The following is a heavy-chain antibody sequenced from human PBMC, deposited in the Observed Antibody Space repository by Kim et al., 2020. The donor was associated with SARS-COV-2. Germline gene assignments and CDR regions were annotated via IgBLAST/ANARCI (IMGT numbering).Heavy chain of an antibody. J-gene: IGHJ4*02. CDR3: ARSNVVVVAAIDY. CDR2: INHSGST. CDR1: GGSFSGYY. V-gene: IGHV4-34*01. Sequence: SETLSLTCAVYGGSFSGYYWSWIRQPPGKGLEWIGEINHSGSTNYNPSLKSRVTISVDTSKNQFSLKLSSVTAADTAVYYCARSNVVVVAAIDYWGQGTL. D-gene: IGHD2-15*01.